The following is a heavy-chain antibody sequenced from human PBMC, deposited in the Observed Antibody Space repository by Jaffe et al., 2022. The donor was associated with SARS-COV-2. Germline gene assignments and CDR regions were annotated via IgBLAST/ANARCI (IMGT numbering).Heavy chain of an antibody. CDR3: ARLNYYDSSGYYQSFDY. V-gene: IGHV4-4*02. CDR2: IYHSGST. D-gene: IGHD3-22*01. CDR1: GGSISSSNW. J-gene: IGHJ4*02. Sequence: QVQLQESGPGLVKPSGTLSLTCAVSGGSISSSNWWSWVRQPPGKGLEWIGEIYHSGSTNYNPSLKSRVTISVDKSKNQFSLKLSSVTAADTAVYYCARLNYYDSSGYYQSFDYWGQGTLVTVSS.